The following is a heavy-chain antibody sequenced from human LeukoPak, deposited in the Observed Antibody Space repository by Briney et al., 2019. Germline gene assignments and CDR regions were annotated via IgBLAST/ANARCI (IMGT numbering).Heavy chain of an antibody. Sequence: GGSLRLSCAASRFTFSNYWMNWVRQAPGKGLEWVAKIKQDGSEKYHVDSVKGRFTISRDNAKNAVYLQMNSLRGEDTAIYYCAREGYCSGGICSFDYWGQGTLVTVSS. J-gene: IGHJ4*02. CDR2: IKQDGSEK. V-gene: IGHV3-7*01. CDR3: AREGYCSGGICSFDY. CDR1: RFTFSNYW. D-gene: IGHD2-15*01.